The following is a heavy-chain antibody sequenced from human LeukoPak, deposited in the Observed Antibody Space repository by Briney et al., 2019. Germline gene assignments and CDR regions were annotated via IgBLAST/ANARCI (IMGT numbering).Heavy chain of an antibody. D-gene: IGHD2-2*02. CDR3: ARGKRNIIVVVPAAIANYYYYGMDV. V-gene: IGHV1-8*01. J-gene: IGHJ6*02. Sequence: ASVTVSCKASGYTFTSYDINWVRQATGQGLEWMGWMNPNSGNTGYAQKFQGRVTMTRNTSISTAYMELSSLRSEDTAVYYCARGKRNIIVVVPAAIANYYYYGMDVWGQGTTVTVSS. CDR2: MNPNSGNT. CDR1: GYTFTSYD.